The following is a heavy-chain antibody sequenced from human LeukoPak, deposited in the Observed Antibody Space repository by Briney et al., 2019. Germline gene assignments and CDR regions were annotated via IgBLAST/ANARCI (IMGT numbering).Heavy chain of an antibody. CDR3: AKRSSGWYYFDY. V-gene: IGHV3-9*01. D-gene: IGHD6-19*01. J-gene: IGHJ4*02. CDR2: ISWNSGSI. Sequence: GRSLRLSCAASGFTFSSYGMHWVRQAPGKGLEWGSGISWNSGSIGYADSVKGRFTISRDNAKNSLYLQMNSLRAEDTALYYCAKRSSGWYYFDYWGQGTMVTVSS. CDR1: GFTFSSYG.